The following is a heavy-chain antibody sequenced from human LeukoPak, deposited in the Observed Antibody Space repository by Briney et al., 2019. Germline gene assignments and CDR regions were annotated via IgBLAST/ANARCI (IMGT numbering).Heavy chain of an antibody. CDR1: GFTVSSSY. CDR3: AKQTNYGDPVFSGMDV. Sequence: GGSLRLSCAASGFTVSSSYMAWIRQAPGKGLEWVSAISGSGGSTYYADSAKGRFTISRDNSKNTLYLQMNSLRAEDTAVYYCAKQTNYGDPVFSGMDVWGQGTTVTVSS. CDR2: ISGSGGST. D-gene: IGHD4-17*01. J-gene: IGHJ6*02. V-gene: IGHV3-23*01.